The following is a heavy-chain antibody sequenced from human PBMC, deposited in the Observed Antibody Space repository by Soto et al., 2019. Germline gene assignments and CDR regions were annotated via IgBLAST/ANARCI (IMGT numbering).Heavy chain of an antibody. Sequence: QVQLVESGGGVVQPGRSLRLSCAGSGFSFSNYAMHWVRQAPGKGLEWVALILYGETNQYYADSVKGRFTISRDNSKNTLYLQMNSLRPEDTAVYYCAKRRVSASGTLGALDFWGQGTMVTVSS. V-gene: IGHV3-30*18. CDR1: GFSFSNYA. D-gene: IGHD6-13*01. CDR3: AKRRVSASGTLGALDF. CDR2: ILYGETNQ. J-gene: IGHJ3*01.